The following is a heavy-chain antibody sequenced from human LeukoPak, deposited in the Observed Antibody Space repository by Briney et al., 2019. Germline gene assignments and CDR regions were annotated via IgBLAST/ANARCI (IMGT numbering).Heavy chain of an antibody. CDR1: RFTFPNYA. V-gene: IGHV3-23*01. CDR2: ISGYGAST. CDR3: AKDSPSSGYGSGWPDY. J-gene: IGHJ4*02. Sequence: GGSLRLSCAASRFTFPNYAMSWVRQAPGKGLQWVSYISGYGASTFYADSVKGRFTISRDNSKNTLYLQMNSLRAEDTAVYYCAKDSPSSGYGSGWPDYWGQGTLVTVSS. D-gene: IGHD6-19*01.